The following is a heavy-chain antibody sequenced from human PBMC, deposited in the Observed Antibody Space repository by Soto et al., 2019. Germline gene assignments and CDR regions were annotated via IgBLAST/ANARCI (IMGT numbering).Heavy chain of an antibody. CDR1: GYTFTGYY. D-gene: IGHD3-10*01. V-gene: IGHV1-2*04. CDR2: INPNSGGT. CDR3: ARDLKMGVTMVWGVSRQDGMDV. J-gene: IGHJ6*01. Sequence: SSVKVSCKASGYTFTGYYMHWVRQAPGQGLEWMGWINPNSGGTNYAQKFQGWVTMTRDTSISTAYMELSRLRSDDTAVYYCARDLKMGVTMVWGVSRQDGMDVWGQGTTVTVSA.